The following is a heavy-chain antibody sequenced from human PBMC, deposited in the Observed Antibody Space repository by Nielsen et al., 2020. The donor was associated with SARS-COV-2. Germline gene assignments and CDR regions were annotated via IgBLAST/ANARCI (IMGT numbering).Heavy chain of an antibody. Sequence: GESLKISCKGSGYSFTSYWISWVRQMPGKGLEWMGRIDPSDSYTNYSPSFQGHVTISADKSISTAYLQWSSLKASDTTMYYCARLDYGDYVSIDPWGQGTLVTVSS. CDR2: IDPSDSYT. CDR1: GYSFTSYW. J-gene: IGHJ5*02. V-gene: IGHV5-10-1*01. D-gene: IGHD4-17*01. CDR3: ARLDYGDYVSIDP.